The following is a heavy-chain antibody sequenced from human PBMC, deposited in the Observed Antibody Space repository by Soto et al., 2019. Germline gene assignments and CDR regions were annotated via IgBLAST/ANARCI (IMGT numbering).Heavy chain of an antibody. J-gene: IGHJ4*02. CDR1: GFTFSNAW. D-gene: IGHD6-6*01. V-gene: IGHV3-15*01. CDR2: IKSKTDGGTT. CDR3: TTGSTSTKNY. Sequence: PGGSLRLSCAASGFTFSNAWLSWVRQAPGKGLECVGRIKSKTDGGTTDYTAPVKGRFTISRDDSKNTLYLQMNSLKIEDTAVYYCTTGSTSTKNYWGQGTLVTVSS.